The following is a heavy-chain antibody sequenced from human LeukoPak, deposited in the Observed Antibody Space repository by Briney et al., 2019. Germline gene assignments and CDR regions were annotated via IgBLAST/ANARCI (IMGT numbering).Heavy chain of an antibody. J-gene: IGHJ4*02. CDR2: ISAYNGNT. CDR3: ARDYSTGGGGIAAAGTARY. D-gene: IGHD6-13*01. Sequence: GASVKVSCKASGYTFTSYGISWVRQAPGQGLEWMGWISAYNGNTNYAQKLQGRVTMTTDTSTSTAYMELSSLRSEDTAVYYCARDYSTGGGGIAAAGTARYWGQGTLVTVSS. CDR1: GYTFTSYG. V-gene: IGHV1-18*01.